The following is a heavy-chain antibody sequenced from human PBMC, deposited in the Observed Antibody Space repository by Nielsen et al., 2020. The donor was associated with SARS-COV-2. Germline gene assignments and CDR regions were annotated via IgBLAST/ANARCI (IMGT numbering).Heavy chain of an antibody. CDR2: IYTSGST. D-gene: IGHD2-15*01. J-gene: IGHJ5*02. CDR1: GGSISSGSYY. Sequence: SETLSLTCTVSGGSISSGSYYWSWIRQPAGKGLEWIGRIYTSGSTNYNPSLKSRVTISVDTSKNQFSLKLSSVTAADTAVYYCARARLPGNWFAPWGQGPLVTVSS. V-gene: IGHV4-61*02. CDR3: ARARLPGNWFAP.